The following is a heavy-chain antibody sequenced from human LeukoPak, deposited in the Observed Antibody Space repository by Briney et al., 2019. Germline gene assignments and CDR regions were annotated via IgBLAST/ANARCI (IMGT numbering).Heavy chain of an antibody. V-gene: IGHV3-66*01. D-gene: IGHD5-24*01. CDR2: IYSGGST. CDR1: GFTVSSNY. Sequence: GGSLRLSCAASGFTVSSNYMSWVRQAPGKGLEWVSVIYSGGSTYYADSVKGRFTISRDNSKNTLYLQMNSLRAEDTAVYYCAKDRGSRDAWAFDLWGRGTLVTVSS. CDR3: AKDRGSRDAWAFDL. J-gene: IGHJ2*01.